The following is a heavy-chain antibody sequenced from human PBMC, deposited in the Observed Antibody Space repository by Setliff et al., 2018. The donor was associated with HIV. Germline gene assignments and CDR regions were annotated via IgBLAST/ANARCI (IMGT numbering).Heavy chain of an antibody. Sequence: GGSLRLSCAASGFTFSNYWMDWVRQAPGKGLEWVATIKQDGSEIYYMDSVKGRFTISRDNARTSLYLEMSSLRDEDTAVYYCTTDASSGWYWYYFDYWGQGTLVTVSS. V-gene: IGHV3-7*03. D-gene: IGHD6-19*01. CDR1: GFTFSNYW. J-gene: IGHJ4*02. CDR3: TTDASSGWYWYYFDY. CDR2: IKQDGSEI.